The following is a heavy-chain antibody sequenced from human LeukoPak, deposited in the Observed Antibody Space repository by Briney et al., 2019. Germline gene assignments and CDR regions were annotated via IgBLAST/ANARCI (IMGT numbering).Heavy chain of an antibody. J-gene: IGHJ4*02. CDR3: ARDLSGVTGYTYGRGIDY. D-gene: IGHD5-18*01. CDR2: VSSDGSID. V-gene: IGHV3-30*03. CDR1: GFTFSNYG. Sequence: PGRSLRLSCAASGFTFSNYGMHWVRQAPGKGLEWVAVVSSDGSIDYYADSLRGRFTVSRDNSKNTMFLQFNTLRPEDTAVYYCARDLSGVTGYTYGRGIDYWGQGTLVTVSS.